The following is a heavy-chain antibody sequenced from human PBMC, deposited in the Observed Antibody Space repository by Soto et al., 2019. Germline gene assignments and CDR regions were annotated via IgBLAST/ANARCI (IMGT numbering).Heavy chain of an antibody. CDR3: VRGVGYGVHFDY. Sequence: QVQLVESGGGVVQPGRSLRLSCAASGFTFSSYGMHWVRQAPGKGLEWVAVIWSDGSEKYYVDSVKGRFTISRDNSKNTLYLQMNSLTAEDTAVYYCVRGVGYGVHFDYWGQGTLVTVSS. D-gene: IGHD5-12*01. CDR2: IWSDGSEK. V-gene: IGHV3-33*01. J-gene: IGHJ4*02. CDR1: GFTFSSYG.